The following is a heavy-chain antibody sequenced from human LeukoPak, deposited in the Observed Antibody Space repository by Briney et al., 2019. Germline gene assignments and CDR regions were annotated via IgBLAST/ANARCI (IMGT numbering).Heavy chain of an antibody. V-gene: IGHV3-43*02. CDR3: AKESSSSWAHFDY. Sequence: GGSLRLSCAASGLTFDDYAIHWVRQAPGKGLEWVSLISGDGGSTYYADSVKGRFTISRDNSKNSLYLQMNSLRTKDTALYYCAKESSSSWAHFDYWGQGTLVTVSS. D-gene: IGHD6-13*01. CDR1: GLTFDDYA. CDR2: ISGDGGST. J-gene: IGHJ4*02.